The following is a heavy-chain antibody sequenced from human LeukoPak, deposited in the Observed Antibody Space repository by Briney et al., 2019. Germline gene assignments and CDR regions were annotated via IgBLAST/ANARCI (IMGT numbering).Heavy chain of an antibody. CDR1: GGSISSSSYY. D-gene: IGHD3-10*01. V-gene: IGHV4-39*07. CDR3: ARGGGSGSYYSDY. Sequence: SETLSLTCTVSGGSISSSSYYWGWIRQPPGKGLEWIGSIYYSGSTYYNPSLKSRVTISVDTSKNQFSLKLSSVTAADTAVYYCARGGGSGSYYSDYWGQGTLVTVSS. CDR2: IYYSGST. J-gene: IGHJ4*02.